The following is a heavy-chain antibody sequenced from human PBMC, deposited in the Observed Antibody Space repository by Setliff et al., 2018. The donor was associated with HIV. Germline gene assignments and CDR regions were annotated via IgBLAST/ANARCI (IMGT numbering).Heavy chain of an antibody. CDR1: GDSVSSASYY. J-gene: IGHJ6*03. CDR3: ASEAWTSYRSSSGYYYYYMDV. Sequence: SGTLSLTCTVSGDSVSSASYYWSWIRQPPGKGLEWIGYIYYSGTTKYNPSLKSRVTISVDTSKNQFSLKLSSVTAADTAVYYCASEAWTSYRSSSGYYYYYMDVWGKGTTVTVSS. D-gene: IGHD6-6*01. V-gene: IGHV4-61*01. CDR2: IYYSGTT.